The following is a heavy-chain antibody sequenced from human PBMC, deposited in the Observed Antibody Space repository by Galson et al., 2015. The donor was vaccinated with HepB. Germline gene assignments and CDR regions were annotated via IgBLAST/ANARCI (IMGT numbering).Heavy chain of an antibody. CDR2: IWYDGRNK. CDR3: ARDVMTTVAPPFDY. V-gene: IGHV3-33*01. CDR1: GFSFSRYG. D-gene: IGHD4-11*01. J-gene: IGHJ4*02. Sequence: SLRLSCAASGFSFSRYGMHWVRQAPGKGLEWVAVIWYDGRNKYYADSVKGRFTISRDNSKNTVYLQMNSLRAEDTAVYYRARDVMTTVAPPFDYWGQGTLVTVSS.